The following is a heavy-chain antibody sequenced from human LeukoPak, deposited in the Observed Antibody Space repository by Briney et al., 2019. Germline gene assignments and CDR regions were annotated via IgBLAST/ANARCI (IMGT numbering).Heavy chain of an antibody. V-gene: IGHV4-59*08. CDR3: ARQGARFGELLSFYAMDV. Sequence: SETLSLTCTVSGGSISSYPWNWIPQPPGRGLEWIGNIYYSGSTNYNPSLKSRVTISPATSKNQFSLRLSSVTAADTAVYYCARQGARFGELLSFYAMDVWAKGPRSPSP. J-gene: IGHJ6*02. CDR1: GGSISSYP. D-gene: IGHD3-10*01. CDR2: IYYSGST.